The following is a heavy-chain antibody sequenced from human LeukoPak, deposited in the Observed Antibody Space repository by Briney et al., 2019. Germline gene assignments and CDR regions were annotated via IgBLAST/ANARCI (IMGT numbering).Heavy chain of an antibody. V-gene: IGHV4-4*09. CDR3: ARSGGWQSPFDY. CDR1: GGSISSYY. CDR2: IYTSGST. Sequence: SETLSLTCTVSGGSISSYYWSWIRRPPGKGLEWIGYIYTSGSTNYNPSLKSRVTISVDTSKNQFSLKLSSVTAADTAVYYCARSGGWQSPFDYWGQGTLVTVSS. D-gene: IGHD6-19*01. J-gene: IGHJ4*02.